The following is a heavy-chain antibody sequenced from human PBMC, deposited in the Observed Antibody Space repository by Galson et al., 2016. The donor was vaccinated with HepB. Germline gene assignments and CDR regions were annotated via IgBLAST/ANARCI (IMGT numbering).Heavy chain of an antibody. D-gene: IGHD3-16*02. Sequence: SLRLSCAASGFTFSSYAMSWVRQAPGKGLEWVSAISGSGDSTYYADSVKGRFTNSRDNSKNTLYLQMSNLRAEDTAVYYCARDLDHVWRNYRYRGALDLWGQGTVVTVSS. J-gene: IGHJ3*01. V-gene: IGHV3-23*01. CDR3: ARDLDHVWRNYRYRGALDL. CDR2: ISGSGDST. CDR1: GFTFSSYA.